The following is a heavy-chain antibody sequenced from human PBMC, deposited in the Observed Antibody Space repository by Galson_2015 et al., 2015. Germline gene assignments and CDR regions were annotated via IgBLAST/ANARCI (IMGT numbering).Heavy chain of an antibody. Sequence: SETLSLTCTVSGGSISSATYYWGWIRQPPGKGLEWIGIIYYTGSTYYNPSLKGRVSISVDTSKNQFSLRLTSVTAADTALYFCARNWDSSTLLGNAFDVWGQGTMVTVTS. CDR2: IYYTGST. J-gene: IGHJ3*01. V-gene: IGHV4-39*01. CDR1: GGSISSATYY. CDR3: ARNWDSSTLLGNAFDV. D-gene: IGHD2-2*01.